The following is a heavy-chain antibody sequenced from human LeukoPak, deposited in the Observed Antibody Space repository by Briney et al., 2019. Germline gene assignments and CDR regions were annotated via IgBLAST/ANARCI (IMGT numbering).Heavy chain of an antibody. Sequence: ASVKVSCKASGYTFTGYYMHWVRQAPGQGLEWMGRINPNSGGTNYAQKFQGRVTMTRDTSISTAYMELSRLRSDDTAVYYCARDPCGSTSCPGYWGQGTLVTVSS. J-gene: IGHJ4*02. D-gene: IGHD2-2*01. CDR3: ARDPCGSTSCPGY. CDR1: GYTFTGYY. CDR2: INPNSGGT. V-gene: IGHV1-2*06.